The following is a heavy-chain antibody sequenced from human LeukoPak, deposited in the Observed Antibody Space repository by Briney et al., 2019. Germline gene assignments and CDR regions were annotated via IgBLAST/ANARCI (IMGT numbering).Heavy chain of an antibody. CDR2: IYHTGST. J-gene: IGHJ4*02. CDR1: GASISSSY. CDR3: ARGDTYYYDSSGSFDY. V-gene: IGHV4-59*12. Sequence: PSETLSLTCTVSGASISSSYWSWIRQSPGKGLEWIGYIYHTGSTNYNPSLESRVTISVDTSKNQFSLKLSSVTAADTAVYYCARGDTYYYDSSGSFDYWGQGTLVTVSS. D-gene: IGHD3-22*01.